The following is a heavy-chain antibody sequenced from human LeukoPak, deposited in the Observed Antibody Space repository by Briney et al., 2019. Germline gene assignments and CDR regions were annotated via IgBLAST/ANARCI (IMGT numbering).Heavy chain of an antibody. D-gene: IGHD4-17*01. CDR3: AKDRYRDYGDGDFDY. J-gene: IGHJ4*02. CDR2: ISYDGSNK. Sequence: PGGSLRLSCAASGFTFSSYGMHWVRQAPGKGLEWVAAISYDGSNKYYADSVKGRFTISRDNSKNTLYLQMNSLRAEDTAVYYCAKDRYRDYGDGDFDYWGQGTLVTVSS. CDR1: GFTFSSYG. V-gene: IGHV3-30*18.